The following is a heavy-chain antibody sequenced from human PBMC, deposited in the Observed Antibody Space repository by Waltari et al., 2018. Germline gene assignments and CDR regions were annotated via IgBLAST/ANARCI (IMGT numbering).Heavy chain of an antibody. CDR3: ARDSYSSSSWFDP. Sequence: QVQLVESGGGVVQPGRSLRLSCAASGFTFSSYGMHWVRQAPGKGLEWVAVIWYDGSNKYYADSVKGRFTISRDNSKNTLYLQMNSLRAEDTAVYYCARDSYSSSSWFDPWGQGTLVTVSS. CDR1: GFTFSSYG. V-gene: IGHV3-33*01. D-gene: IGHD6-6*01. J-gene: IGHJ5*02. CDR2: IWYDGSNK.